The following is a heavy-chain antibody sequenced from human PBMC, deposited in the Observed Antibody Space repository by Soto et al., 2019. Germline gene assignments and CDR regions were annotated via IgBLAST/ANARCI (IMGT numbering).Heavy chain of an antibody. Sequence: GGSLRLSCAASGFTFSSYAMHWVRQAPGKGLEWVAVIWYDGSNKYYADSVKGRFTISRDNSKNTLYLQMNSLRAEDTAVYYCARANGDYPYYYHYMDVWGKGTTVTVSS. CDR1: GFTFSSYA. V-gene: IGHV3-33*08. CDR3: ARANGDYPYYYHYMDV. J-gene: IGHJ6*03. D-gene: IGHD4-17*01. CDR2: IWYDGSNK.